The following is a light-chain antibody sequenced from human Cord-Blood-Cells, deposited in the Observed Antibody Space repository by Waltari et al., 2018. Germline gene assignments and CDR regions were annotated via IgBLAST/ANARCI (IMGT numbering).Light chain of an antibody. CDR3: SSYTSSSTLV. Sequence: QSALTQPPSVSGSPGQSITISCTGTSSDGGGYNYVSWDQQHPGKAPKLMIYDVSNRPSGVSNRFSGSKSGNTASLTISGLQAEDEADYYCSSYTSSSTLVFGGGTKLTVL. V-gene: IGLV2-14*01. J-gene: IGLJ2*01. CDR1: SSDGGGYNY. CDR2: DVS.